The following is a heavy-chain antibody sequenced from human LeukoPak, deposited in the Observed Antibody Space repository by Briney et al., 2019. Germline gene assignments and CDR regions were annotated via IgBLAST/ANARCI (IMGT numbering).Heavy chain of an antibody. CDR2: ISSSSSYI. CDR3: ARASAGDIVVVVAALDY. J-gene: IGHJ4*02. V-gene: IGHV3-21*01. CDR1: GFTFSSYE. Sequence: GGSLRLSCAASGFTFSSYEMNWVRQAPGKGLEWVSSISSSSSYIYYADSVKGRFTISRDNAKNSLYLQMNSLRAEDTAVYYCARASAGDIVVVVAALDYWGQGTLVTVSS. D-gene: IGHD2-15*01.